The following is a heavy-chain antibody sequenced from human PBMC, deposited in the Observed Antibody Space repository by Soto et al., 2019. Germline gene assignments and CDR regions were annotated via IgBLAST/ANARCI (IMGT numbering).Heavy chain of an antibody. V-gene: IGHV3-53*04. CDR2: IYSGGST. CDR1: GFTVSSNY. Sequence: GGSLRLSCAASGFTVSSNYMSWVRQAPGKGLEWVSVIYSGGSTYYADSVKGRFTISRHNSKNTLYLQMNSLRAEDTAVYYCARAPPPPRYCSGGSCYSGAFDIWGQGTMVTVSS. J-gene: IGHJ3*02. D-gene: IGHD2-15*01. CDR3: ARAPPPPRYCSGGSCYSGAFDI.